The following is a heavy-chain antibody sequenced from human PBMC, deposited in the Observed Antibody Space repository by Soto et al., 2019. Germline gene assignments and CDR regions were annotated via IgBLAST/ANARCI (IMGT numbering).Heavy chain of an antibody. D-gene: IGHD1-1*01. J-gene: IGHJ6*03. Sequence: ASVKVSCKASGGTFSSYTISWVRQAPGQGLEWMGRIIPILGIANYAQKSQGRVTITADKSTSTAYMELSSLRSEDTAVYYCAGSHNDQPQYYYYYYYMDVWGKGTTVTVSS. CDR3: AGSHNDQPQYYYYYYYMDV. CDR2: IIPILGIA. V-gene: IGHV1-69*02. CDR1: GGTFSSYT.